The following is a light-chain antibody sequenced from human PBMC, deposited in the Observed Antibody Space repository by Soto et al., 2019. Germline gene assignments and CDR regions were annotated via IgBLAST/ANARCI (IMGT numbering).Light chain of an antibody. V-gene: IGLV2-23*01. CDR1: SSDVGSYNL. CDR3: CSYAGSGTYV. J-gene: IGLJ1*01. CDR2: EAN. Sequence: QSALTQPASVSGSPGQSITISCTGTSSDVGSYNLVSWYQQHPGKAPTLMIYEANKRPSGVSIRFSGSRSGNTASLTISGLQAEDEANYYCCSYAGSGTYVFGIGTKVTVL.